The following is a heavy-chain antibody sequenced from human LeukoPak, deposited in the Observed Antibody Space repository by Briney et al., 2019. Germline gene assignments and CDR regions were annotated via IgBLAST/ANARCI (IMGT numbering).Heavy chain of an antibody. V-gene: IGHV3-30*04. CDR2: ISYDGSNK. CDR1: GFTFSSYA. D-gene: IGHD4-17*01. J-gene: IGHJ3*02. Sequence: GRSLRLSCAASGFTFSSYAMHWVRQAPGKGLEWVAVISYDGSNKYYADSVKGRFTISRDNSKNTLYLQMNSLRAEDTAVYYCARGLKTVTTLPDAFDIWGQGTMVTVSS. CDR3: ARGLKTVTTLPDAFDI.